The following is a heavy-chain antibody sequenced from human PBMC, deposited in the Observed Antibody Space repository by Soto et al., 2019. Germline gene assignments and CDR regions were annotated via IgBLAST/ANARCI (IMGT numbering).Heavy chain of an antibody. CDR1: GGSISSSSYY. CDR2: IYYSGST. V-gene: IGHV4-39*01. Sequence: SETLSLTCTVSGGSISSSSYYWGWIRQPPGKGLEWIGSIYYSGSTYYNPSLKSRVTISVDTSKNQFSLKLSSVTAADTAVYYCARHLKAAARYSGGGWFDPWGQGTLVTVSS. D-gene: IGHD6-13*01. J-gene: IGHJ5*02. CDR3: ARHLKAAARYSGGGWFDP.